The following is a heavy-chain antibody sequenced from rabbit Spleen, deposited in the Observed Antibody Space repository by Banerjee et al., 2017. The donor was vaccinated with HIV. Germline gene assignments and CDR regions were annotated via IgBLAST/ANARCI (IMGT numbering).Heavy chain of an antibody. CDR2: IAGSGSGFT. Sequence: QSLEESGGDLVKPGASLTLTCTASGFSFSSNDYMCWVRQAPGKGLEWISCIAGSGSGFTYSATWAKGRFTISKTSSTTVTLQMTSLTVADTATYFCARDTGSSFSSYGMDLGGPGTLVTVS. CDR3: ARDTGSSFSSYGMDL. CDR1: GFSFSSNDY. J-gene: IGHJ6*01. V-gene: IGHV1S40*01. D-gene: IGHD8-1*01.